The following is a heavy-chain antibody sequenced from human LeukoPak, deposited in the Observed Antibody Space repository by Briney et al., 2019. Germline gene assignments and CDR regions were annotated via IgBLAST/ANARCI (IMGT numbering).Heavy chain of an antibody. D-gene: IGHD6-6*01. CDR3: ARRRQLVHWFDP. CDR2: IYYSGST. Sequence: PSETLSLTCTVSGGSISSSSYCWDWIRQPPGKGLEWIGSIYYSGSTYYNPSLKSRVAISVDTSKNQFSLKVSSVTAADTAVYYCARRRQLVHWFDPWGQGTLVTVSS. CDR1: GGSISSSSYC. V-gene: IGHV4-39*01. J-gene: IGHJ5*02.